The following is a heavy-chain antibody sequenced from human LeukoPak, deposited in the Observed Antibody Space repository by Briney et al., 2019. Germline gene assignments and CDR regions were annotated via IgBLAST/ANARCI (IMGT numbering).Heavy chain of an antibody. D-gene: IGHD3-3*01. CDR2: IRYDGSNK. CDR1: GFTFSSYG. CDR3: AKPDDLWNAFDI. J-gene: IGHJ3*02. V-gene: IGHV3-30*02. Sequence: RTGGSLRLSCAASGFTFSSYGMHWVRQAPGKGLEWVAFIRYDGSNKYYADSVKGRFTISRDNSKNTLYLQMNSLRAEDTAVYYCAKPDDLWNAFDIWGQGTMVTVSS.